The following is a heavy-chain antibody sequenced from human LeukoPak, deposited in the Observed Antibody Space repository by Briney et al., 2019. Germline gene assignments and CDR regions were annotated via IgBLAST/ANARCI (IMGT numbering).Heavy chain of an antibody. CDR3: AKDQLAPFDY. CDR2: ILYDGSNK. Sequence: GGSLRLSCAASGFTFSNYPMHWVRQAPGKGLEWVAFILYDGSNKYYADSVKGRFTISRDNSKNTLYLQMNSLRAEDTAVYYCAKDQLAPFDYWGQGTLVTVSS. V-gene: IGHV3-30*04. D-gene: IGHD5-24*01. J-gene: IGHJ4*02. CDR1: GFTFSNYP.